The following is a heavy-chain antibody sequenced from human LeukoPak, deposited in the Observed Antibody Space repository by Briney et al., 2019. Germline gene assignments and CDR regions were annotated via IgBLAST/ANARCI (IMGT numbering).Heavy chain of an antibody. CDR3: AREPYYYDSSGGT. CDR1: GGSISSYY. J-gene: IGHJ4*02. V-gene: IGHV4-59*01. D-gene: IGHD3-22*01. CDR2: IYYSGST. Sequence: ASETLSLTCTVSGGSISSYYWSWIRQPPGKGLEWIGYIYYSGSTNYNPSLKSRVTISVDTSKNQFSLKLSSVTAADTAVYYCAREPYYYDSSGGTWGQGTLVTVSS.